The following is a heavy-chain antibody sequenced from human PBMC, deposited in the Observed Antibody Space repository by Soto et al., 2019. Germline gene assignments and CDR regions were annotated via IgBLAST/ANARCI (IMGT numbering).Heavy chain of an antibody. V-gene: IGHV3-48*02. D-gene: IGHD3-10*01. J-gene: IGHJ6*02. CDR1: GFTFSSYS. CDR2: ISSSSTI. CDR3: ARGGIRGYADYYYGMDV. Sequence: GGSLRLSCAASGFTFSSYSMNWVRQAPGKGLEWVSYISSSSTIYYADSVKGRFTISRDNAKNSLYLQMNSLRDEDTAVYYCARGGIRGYADYYYGMDVWGQGTTVTVSS.